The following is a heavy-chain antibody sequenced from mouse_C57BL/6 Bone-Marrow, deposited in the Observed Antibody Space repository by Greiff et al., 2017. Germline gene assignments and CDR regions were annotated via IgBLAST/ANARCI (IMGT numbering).Heavy chain of an antibody. J-gene: IGHJ4*01. CDR2: IYPGDGDT. Sequence: QVQLQQSGPELVKPGASVKISCKASGYAFSSSWMNWVKQRPGKGLEWIGRIYPGDGDTNYNGKFKGKATLTADKSSSTAYMQLSSLTSEDSAVYFCAGYDGYLYYAMDYWGQGTSVTVSS. CDR3: AGYDGYLYYAMDY. D-gene: IGHD2-3*01. CDR1: GYAFSSSW. V-gene: IGHV1-82*01.